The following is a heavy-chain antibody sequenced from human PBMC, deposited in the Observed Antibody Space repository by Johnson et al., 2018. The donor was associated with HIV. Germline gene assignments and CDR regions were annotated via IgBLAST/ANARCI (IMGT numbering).Heavy chain of an antibody. V-gene: IGHV3-15*01. CDR3: ARGSYDGDAFDI. D-gene: IGHD1-26*01. CDR2: IKSKTDGGTT. J-gene: IGHJ3*02. Sequence: VHLVESGGGLVQPGGSLRLSCAASGFTVSSNYMSWVRQAPGKGLEWVGRIKSKTDGGTTDYAAPVKGRFTISRDDSKNTLYLQMNSLKTEDTAVYYCARGSYDGDAFDIWGQGTMVTVSS. CDR1: GFTVSSNY.